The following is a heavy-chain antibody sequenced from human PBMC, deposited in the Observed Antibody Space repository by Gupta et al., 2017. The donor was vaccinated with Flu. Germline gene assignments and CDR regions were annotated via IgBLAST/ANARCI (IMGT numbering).Heavy chain of an antibody. Sequence: QVQLVQSGAEVQKPGASVKVSCKASVYTFTSYGLSWVRQAPGQGLEWMGWIGGNTDLAQKFQGRVTMTRDTSTSTAYMEVRSLRSDDTAIYYCARVGAYSDYEIDAFDIWGQGTLVTVAS. D-gene: IGHD4-17*01. CDR2: IGGNT. CDR3: ARVGAYSDYEIDAFDI. J-gene: IGHJ3*02. CDR1: VYTFTSYG. V-gene: IGHV1-18*01.